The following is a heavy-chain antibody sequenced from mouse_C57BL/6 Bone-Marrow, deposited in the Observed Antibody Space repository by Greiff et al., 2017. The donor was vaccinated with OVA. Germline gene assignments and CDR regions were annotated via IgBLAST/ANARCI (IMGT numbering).Heavy chain of an antibody. Sequence: EVKLVESGGDLVKPGGSLKLSCAASGFTFSSYGMSWVRQTPDKRLEWVATISSGGSYTYYPDSVTGRFTISRDNAKNTLYLQMSSLKSEDTAMYDCARHGDYGSFFDYWGQGTTLTVSS. J-gene: IGHJ2*01. CDR1: GFTFSSYG. V-gene: IGHV5-6*01. CDR2: ISSGGSYT. CDR3: ARHGDYGSFFDY. D-gene: IGHD1-1*01.